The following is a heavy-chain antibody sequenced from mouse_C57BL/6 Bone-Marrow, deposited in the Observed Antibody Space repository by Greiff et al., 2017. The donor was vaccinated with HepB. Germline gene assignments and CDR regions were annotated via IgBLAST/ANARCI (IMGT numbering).Heavy chain of an antibody. CDR3: ARCYYDYSHYYAMDY. CDR1: GFTFSDYY. V-gene: IGHV5-12*01. D-gene: IGHD2-4*01. Sequence: EVHLVESGGGLVQPGGSLKLSCAASGFTFSDYYMYWVRQTPEKRLEWVAYISNGGGSTYYPDTVKGRFTISRDNAKNTLYLQMSRLKSEDTAMYYCARCYYDYSHYYAMDYWGQGTSVTVSS. CDR2: ISNGGGST. J-gene: IGHJ4*01.